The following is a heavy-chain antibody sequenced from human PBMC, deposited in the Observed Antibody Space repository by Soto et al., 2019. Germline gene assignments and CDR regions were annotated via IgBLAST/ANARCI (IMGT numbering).Heavy chain of an antibody. CDR1: GFTVSSNY. V-gene: IGHV3-53*01. CDR3: ARASRFDAFDI. J-gene: IGHJ3*02. Sequence: EVQLVESGGGLIQPGGSLRLSCAASGFTVSSNYMSWVRQAPGKGLEWVSVIYSGGSTYYADSVKGRLTISRDNSKNTLYLQMNSLRAEDTAVYYCARASRFDAFDIWGQGTMVTVSS. CDR2: IYSGGST.